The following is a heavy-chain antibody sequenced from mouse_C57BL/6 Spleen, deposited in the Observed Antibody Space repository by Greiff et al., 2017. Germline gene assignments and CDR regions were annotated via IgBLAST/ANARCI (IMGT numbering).Heavy chain of an antibody. CDR1: GYAFTNYL. J-gene: IGHJ2*01. CDR3: ARRDYYGSSYRSYFDY. CDR2: VNPGSGVT. V-gene: IGHV1-54*01. Sequence: VQLQQSGAELVRPGTSVKVSCKASGYAFTNYLIEWVKQRPGQGLEWIGVVNPGSGVTNYNEKFKGKATLTADKSSSTAYMQLSSLTSEDSAVYFCARRDYYGSSYRSYFDYWGQGTTLTVSS. D-gene: IGHD1-1*01.